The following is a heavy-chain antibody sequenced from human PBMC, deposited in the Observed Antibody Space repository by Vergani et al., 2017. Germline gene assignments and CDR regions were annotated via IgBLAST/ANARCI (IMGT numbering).Heavy chain of an antibody. CDR2: IQFGVSNQ. CDR3: AKHFRGWGIDY. J-gene: IGHJ4*02. CDR1: GFTLSNYD. Sequence: QVQLVESGGGVFQRGGSLRLSCATSGFTLSNYDMQWIRQGPGKGLEFVAFIQFGVSNQYYADSVKGRFTLSRDFSKNTLYLQMNSLRTDDTATYYCAKHFRGWGIDYWGQGTQVIVSS. V-gene: IGHV3-30*02. D-gene: IGHD3-16*01.